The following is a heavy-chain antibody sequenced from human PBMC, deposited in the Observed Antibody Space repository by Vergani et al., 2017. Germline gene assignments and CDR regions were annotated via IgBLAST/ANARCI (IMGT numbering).Heavy chain of an antibody. V-gene: IGHV4-34*01. CDR3: ARVRTSNDVWGSYRSESHDY. Sequence: QVQLQQWGAGLLKPSETLSLTCAVYGGSFSGYYWSWIRQPPGKGLEWIGEINHSGSTNYNPSLKSRVTISVDTSKNQFSLKLSSVTAADTAVYYCARVRTSNDVWGSYRSESHDYWGQGTLVTVSS. CDR2: INHSGST. CDR1: GGSFSGYY. J-gene: IGHJ4*02. D-gene: IGHD3-16*02.